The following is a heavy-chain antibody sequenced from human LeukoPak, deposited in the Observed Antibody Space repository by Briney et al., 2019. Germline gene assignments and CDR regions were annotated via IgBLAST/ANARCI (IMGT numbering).Heavy chain of an antibody. CDR3: ARVAGARYDYDSGAYYGRGAFDI. Sequence: PGGSLRLSCAASGFTVSSNYMSWVRQAPGKGLEWVSVIYSGGSTYYADSVKGRFTISRDNSKNTLYLQMNSLRPEDTAVYYCARVAGARYDYDSGAYYGRGAFDIWGQGTMVTVSS. V-gene: IGHV3-66*01. J-gene: IGHJ3*02. CDR2: IYSGGST. D-gene: IGHD3-22*01. CDR1: GFTVSSNY.